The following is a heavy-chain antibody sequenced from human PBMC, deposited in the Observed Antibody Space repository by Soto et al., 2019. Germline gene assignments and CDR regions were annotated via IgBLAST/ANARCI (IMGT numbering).Heavy chain of an antibody. Sequence: SETLSLTCTVSGGSISSGDYYWSWIRQPPGKGLEWIGYIYYSGSTYYNPSLKSRVTISVDTSKNQFSLKLSSVTAADTAVYYCARAYYYDSSGYNYFQHWGQGTLVTVSS. CDR2: IYYSGST. J-gene: IGHJ1*01. V-gene: IGHV4-30-4*01. D-gene: IGHD3-22*01. CDR3: ARAYYYDSSGYNYFQH. CDR1: GGSISSGDYY.